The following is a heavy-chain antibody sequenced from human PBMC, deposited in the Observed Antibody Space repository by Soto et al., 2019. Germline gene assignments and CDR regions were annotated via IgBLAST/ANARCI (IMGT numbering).Heavy chain of an antibody. CDR3: ASFNPYYYDSSGYYKAYYFDY. D-gene: IGHD3-22*01. V-gene: IGHV4-34*01. CDR1: GGSFSGYY. J-gene: IGHJ4*02. CDR2: INHSGST. Sequence: SETLSLTCAVYGGSFSGYYWSWIRQPPWKGLEWIGEINHSGSTNYNPSLKSRVTISVDTSKNQFSLKLSSVTAADTAVYYCASFNPYYYDSSGYYKAYYFDYWGQGTLVTVSS.